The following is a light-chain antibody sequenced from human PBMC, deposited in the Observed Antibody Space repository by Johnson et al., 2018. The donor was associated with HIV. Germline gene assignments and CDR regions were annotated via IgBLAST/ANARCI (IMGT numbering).Light chain of an antibody. CDR3: GTWDTSLSAGGV. CDR2: ENN. V-gene: IGLV1-51*01. CDR1: SSNIGNNY. Sequence: QSVLTQPPSVSAAPGQKVTISCSGSSSNIGNNYVSWYQQLPGTAPKLLIYENNKRPSGIPDRFSGSKSGTSATLGITGLQTGEEADYYCGTWDTSLSAGGVFGSGTKVPVL. J-gene: IGLJ1*01.